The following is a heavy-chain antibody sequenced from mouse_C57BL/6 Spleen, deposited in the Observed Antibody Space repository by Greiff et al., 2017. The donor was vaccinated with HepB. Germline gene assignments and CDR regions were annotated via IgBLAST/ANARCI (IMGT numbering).Heavy chain of an antibody. J-gene: IGHJ3*01. CDR2: INPNNGGT. D-gene: IGHD2-4*01. CDR1: GYTFTDYY. V-gene: IGHV1-26*01. Sequence: EVQLQQSGPELVKPGASVKISCKASGYTFTDYYMNWVKQSHGKSLEWIGDINPNNGGTSYNQKFKGKATLTVDKSSSTAYMELRSLTSEDSAVYYCASYYDYDGAWFAYWGQGTLVTVSA. CDR3: ASYYDYDGAWFAY.